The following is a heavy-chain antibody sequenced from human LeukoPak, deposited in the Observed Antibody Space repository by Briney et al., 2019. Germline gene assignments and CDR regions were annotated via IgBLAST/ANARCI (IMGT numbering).Heavy chain of an antibody. CDR3: ARDGSADDY. D-gene: IGHD1-1*01. CDR2: IYYSGST. V-gene: IGHV4-39*07. CDR1: GGSISSYY. J-gene: IGHJ4*02. Sequence: SETLSLTCTVSGGSISSYYWSWIRQPPGKGLEWIGSIYYSGSTYYNPSLKSRVTISVDTSKNQFSLKLSSVTAADTAVYYCARDGSADDYWGQGTLVTVSS.